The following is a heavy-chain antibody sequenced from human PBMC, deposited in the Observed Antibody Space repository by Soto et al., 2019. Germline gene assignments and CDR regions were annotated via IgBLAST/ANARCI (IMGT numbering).Heavy chain of an antibody. J-gene: IGHJ4*01. V-gene: IGHV1-69*06. Sequence: QVQLVQSGAEVKKPGSSVKVSCTASGGTFSSSGLSWVRQAPGQGLEWMGVIVPLFETTQDAQNFQGRVTFTPGKSTSIAYMELSSPTSEDTALHFFSRVLGTAMAFLYLDHCGQGNTVTVSS. CDR1: GGTFSSSG. D-gene: IGHD5-18*01. CDR3: SRVLGTAMAFLYLDH. CDR2: IVPLFETT.